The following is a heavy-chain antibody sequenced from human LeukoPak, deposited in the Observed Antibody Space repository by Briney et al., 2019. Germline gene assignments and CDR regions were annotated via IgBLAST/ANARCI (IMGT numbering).Heavy chain of an antibody. CDR3: TTAVGYCGGDCYSVEAFDI. Sequence: GGSLRLSCAASGFTFSNAWMSWVRQAPGKGLEWVGRIKSKTDGGTTDYAAPVKGRFTISGDDSKNTLHLQMNSLKTEDTAVYYCTTAVGYCGGDCYSVEAFDIWGQGTMVTVSS. CDR2: IKSKTDGGTT. V-gene: IGHV3-15*01. CDR1: GFTFSNAW. J-gene: IGHJ3*02. D-gene: IGHD2-21*02.